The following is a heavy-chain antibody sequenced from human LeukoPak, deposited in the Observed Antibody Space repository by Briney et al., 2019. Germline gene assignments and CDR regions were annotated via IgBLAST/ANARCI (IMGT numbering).Heavy chain of an antibody. CDR3: ARWATYYYGSGSWDSFDP. CDR2: MNPNSGNT. CDR1: GYTFTSYD. Sequence: ASVKVCCKASGYTFTSYDINWVRQATGQGLEWMGWMNPNSGNTGYAQKFQGRVTMTRNTSISTAYMELSSLRSEDTAVYYCARWATYYYGSGSWDSFDPWGRGTLVTVSS. J-gene: IGHJ5*02. D-gene: IGHD3-10*01. V-gene: IGHV1-8*01.